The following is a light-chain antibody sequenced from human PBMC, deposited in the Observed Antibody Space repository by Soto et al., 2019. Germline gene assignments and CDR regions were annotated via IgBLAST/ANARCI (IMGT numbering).Light chain of an antibody. Sequence: IVLTQSPGTLSLSPGERATLSCRASQSVSSSYLAWYQQKPGQAPRLLIYGASSRATGIPDRFSGSGSGTDFTLTISRLEPEDFAVYFCQQYGDMWTFGQGTKVDIK. CDR1: QSVSSSY. V-gene: IGKV3-20*01. CDR3: QQYGDMWT. J-gene: IGKJ1*01. CDR2: GAS.